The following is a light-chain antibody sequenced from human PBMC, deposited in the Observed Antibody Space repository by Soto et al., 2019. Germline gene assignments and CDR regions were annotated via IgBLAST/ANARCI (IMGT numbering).Light chain of an antibody. CDR1: QSVSSSD. V-gene: IGKV3D-20*02. Sequence: EIVMTQSPGTLSXSPGERATLSCRASQSVSSSDLAWXXXKPGQAPRILIYDSSNRATGIQDRLSGSASGTDFTLTINRLEPADFGLYYCQQRLNWPPGFGQGTKVDIK. CDR3: QQRLNWPPG. CDR2: DSS. J-gene: IGKJ1*01.